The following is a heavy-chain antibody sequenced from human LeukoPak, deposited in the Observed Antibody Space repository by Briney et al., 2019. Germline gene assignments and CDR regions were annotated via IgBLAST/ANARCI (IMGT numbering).Heavy chain of an antibody. CDR2: INAGNGHT. CDR3: ARGIWSATRVDYYLDN. J-gene: IGHJ4*02. CDR1: GYTFTSYY. V-gene: IGHV1-3*01. D-gene: IGHD5-24*01. Sequence: ASVKVSCKASGYTFTSYYMHWVRQAPGQRFEWMGWINAGNGHTKYSQNFQGRVTITRDSSANIVYMELSSLTSEDTAVYYCARGIWSATRVDYYLDNWGQGTLVTVSS.